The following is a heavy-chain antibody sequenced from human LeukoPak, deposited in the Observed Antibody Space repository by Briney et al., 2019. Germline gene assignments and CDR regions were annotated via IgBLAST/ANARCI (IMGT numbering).Heavy chain of an antibody. D-gene: IGHD3-10*01. CDR1: GFTFSSYP. CDR2: ISYDGSNK. Sequence: GVSLRLSCAASGFTFSSYPMHWVRQAPGKGLEGVAVISYDGSNKFYADSVKGRFTLSRDNSKNTLYLQMNSLRIEDTAVYYCGRGSVGFGELNYWGQGTLVTVSS. J-gene: IGHJ4*02. CDR3: GRGSVGFGELNY. V-gene: IGHV3-30-3*01.